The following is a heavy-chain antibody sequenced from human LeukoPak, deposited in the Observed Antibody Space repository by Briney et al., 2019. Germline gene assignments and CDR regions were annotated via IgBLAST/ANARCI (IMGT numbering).Heavy chain of an antibody. V-gene: IGHV3-66*02. J-gene: IGHJ3*02. CDR2: IYSGGST. CDR1: GFTVSSNY. CDR3: ASGYCSSTSCYTDAFDI. D-gene: IGHD2-2*02. Sequence: PGGSLRLSCAASGFTVSSNYMSWVRQAPGKGLEWFSVIYSGGSTYYADSVKGRFTISRDNSKNTLYLQMNSLRAEDTAVYYCASGYCSSTSCYTDAFDIWGQGTMVTVSS.